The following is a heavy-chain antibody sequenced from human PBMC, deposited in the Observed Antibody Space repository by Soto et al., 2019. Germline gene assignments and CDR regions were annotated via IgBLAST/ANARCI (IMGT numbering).Heavy chain of an antibody. CDR1: GYTFPSHY. D-gene: IGHD1-1*01. CDR2: INPSGGST. CDR3: ARCFTTVVAFDI. J-gene: IGHJ3*02. Sequence: GASVKVSCKASGYTFPSHYMHWARQAPGQGLEWMGIINPSGGSTSYAQKFQGRVTMTRDTSTSTVYMELSSLRSEDTAVYYCARCFTTVVAFDIWGQGTMVTVSS. V-gene: IGHV1-46*01.